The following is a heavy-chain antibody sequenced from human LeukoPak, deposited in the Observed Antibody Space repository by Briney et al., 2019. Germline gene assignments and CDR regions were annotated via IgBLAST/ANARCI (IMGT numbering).Heavy chain of an antibody. D-gene: IGHD6-6*01. CDR1: GYTFSTYG. J-gene: IGHJ4*02. CDR2: ISAYNGNT. V-gene: IGHV1-18*01. CDR3: ARAGTTSSSTPDY. Sequence: ASVTVSCKASGYTFSTYGVTWVRQAPGQGLEWLGWISAYNGNTNFAQKLQGRVTMTTDTSTSTAHMELRSLSTDDTAVYYCARAGTTSSSTPDYWGQGTLVTVSS.